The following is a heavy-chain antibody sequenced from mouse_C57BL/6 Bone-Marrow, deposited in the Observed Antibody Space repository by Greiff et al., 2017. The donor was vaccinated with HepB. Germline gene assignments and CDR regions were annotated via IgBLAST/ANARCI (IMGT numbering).Heavy chain of an antibody. J-gene: IGHJ1*03. CDR1: GYAFSSYW. V-gene: IGHV1-80*01. CDR3: ARDCNYDGWYFDV. Sequence: QVQLKQSGAELVKPGASVKISCKASGYAFSSYWMNWVKQRPGKGLEWIGQIYPGDGDTNYNGKFKGKATLTADKSSSTAYMQLSSLTSEDSAVYFFARDCNYDGWYFDVWGTGTTVTVSS. CDR2: IYPGDGDT. D-gene: IGHD2-1*01.